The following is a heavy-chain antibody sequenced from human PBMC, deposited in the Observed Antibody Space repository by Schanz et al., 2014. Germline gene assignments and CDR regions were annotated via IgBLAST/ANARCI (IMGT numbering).Heavy chain of an antibody. D-gene: IGHD2-8*02. Sequence: DVQLLESGGGLVQPGGSLRLSCAASGFTFTNYAMSWVRQAPGKGLEWVSFIYIGGNTYYADSVKGRFTISRDNSKNTLYLQMNSLRAEDTAVYYCAKSLESCPGGRCSRGYFDYWGQGTLVTVSS. CDR2: FIYIGGNT. V-gene: IGHV3-23*01. CDR1: GFTFTNYA. CDR3: AKSLESCPGGRCSRGYFDY. J-gene: IGHJ4*02.